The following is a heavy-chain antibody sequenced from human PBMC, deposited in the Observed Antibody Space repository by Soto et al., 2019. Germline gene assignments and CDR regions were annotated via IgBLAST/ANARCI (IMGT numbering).Heavy chain of an antibody. V-gene: IGHV3-7*03. CDR3: ARIRATDYEIDY. D-gene: IGHD3-22*01. CDR1: GFIFGFYW. CDR2: IERHGNDK. Sequence: EVHLEESGGDLVQPGGSLRLSCSASGFIFGFYWMTWVRQAPGKGLEWVANIERHGNDKYYVDSVTGRFTISRDNAQNSLLLQMNNLRAEYTAVYFCARIRATDYEIDYWGQGTLVTVSS. J-gene: IGHJ4*02.